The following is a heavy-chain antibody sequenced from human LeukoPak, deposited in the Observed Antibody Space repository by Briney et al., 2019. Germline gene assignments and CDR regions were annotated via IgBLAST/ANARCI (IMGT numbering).Heavy chain of an antibody. D-gene: IGHD2-15*01. Sequence: PGGSLRLSCAASGFTFNSYSMNWVRQAPGKGLEWVAVISYDGSNKYYADSVKGRFTISRDNSKNTLYLQMNSLRAEDTAVYYCARDQSVVVAAKSPPYGMDVWGQGTTVTVSS. CDR1: GFTFNSYS. CDR3: ARDQSVVVAAKSPPYGMDV. CDR2: ISYDGSNK. V-gene: IGHV3-30*03. J-gene: IGHJ6*02.